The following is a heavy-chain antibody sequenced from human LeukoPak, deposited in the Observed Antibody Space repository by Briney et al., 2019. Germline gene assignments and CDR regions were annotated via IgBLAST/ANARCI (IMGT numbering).Heavy chain of an antibody. CDR2: ISSSSSYI. CDR3: ARTPYCSSTSCYGGNWFDP. J-gene: IGHJ5*02. V-gene: IGHV3-21*01. Sequence: GGSLRPSCAASGFTFSSYSMNWVRQAPGKGLEWVSSISSSSSYIYYADSVKGRFTISRDNAKNSLYLQMNSLRAEDTAVYYCARTPYCSSTSCYGGNWFDPWGQGTLVTVSS. D-gene: IGHD2-2*01. CDR1: GFTFSSYS.